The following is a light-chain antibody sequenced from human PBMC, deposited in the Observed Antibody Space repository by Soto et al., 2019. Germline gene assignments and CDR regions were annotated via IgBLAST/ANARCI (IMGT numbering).Light chain of an antibody. J-gene: IGKJ4*01. Sequence: TQSPSSLSASVGERVTITCRASQSISTYLNWYQQKPGQAPRLLIYDASTRATGIPARFSGSGSGTDFTLTISSLEPEDFAVYFCHQRSNWPRTFGGGTKVDIK. V-gene: IGKV3-11*01. CDR2: DAS. CDR1: QSISTY. CDR3: HQRSNWPRT.